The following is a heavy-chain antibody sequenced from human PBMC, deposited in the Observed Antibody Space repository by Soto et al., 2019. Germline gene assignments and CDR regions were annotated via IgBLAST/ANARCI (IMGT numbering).Heavy chain of an antibody. Sequence: GGSLRLSCSASGFTFSSYAMHWVRQAPGKGLEYASAISSNGGSTYYADSVKGRFTISRDNSKNTLYLQMSSLRAEDTAVYYCVKVQGIAVANSFDYWGQGTLVTVSS. J-gene: IGHJ4*02. CDR2: ISSNGGST. CDR3: VKVQGIAVANSFDY. V-gene: IGHV3-64D*08. D-gene: IGHD6-19*01. CDR1: GFTFSSYA.